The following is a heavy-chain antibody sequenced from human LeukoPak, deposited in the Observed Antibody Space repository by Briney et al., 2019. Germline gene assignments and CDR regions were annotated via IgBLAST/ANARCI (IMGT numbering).Heavy chain of an antibody. J-gene: IGHJ5*02. V-gene: IGHV5-10-1*01. Sequence: GESLKISRKGSGYSFTSYWISWVRQMPGKGPEWMGRIDPSDSYTNYSPSFQGHVTISADKSISTAYLQWSSLKASDTAMYYCARHASYYDSSGPNNWFDPWGQGTLVTVSS. D-gene: IGHD3-22*01. CDR2: IDPSDSYT. CDR3: ARHASYYDSSGPNNWFDP. CDR1: GYSFTSYW.